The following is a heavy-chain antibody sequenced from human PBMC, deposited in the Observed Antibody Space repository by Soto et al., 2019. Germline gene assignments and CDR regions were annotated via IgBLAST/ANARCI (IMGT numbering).Heavy chain of an antibody. CDR1: GGSISSGGYS. D-gene: IGHD4-4*01. CDR2: IYYSGST. Sequence: SSETLSLTCAVSGGSISSGGYSWSWIRQPPGKGLEWIGYIYYSGSTYYNPSLKSRVTISVDLPNNQLSLRLSSVTAADTAVYYCARLDCVSNSCLFDYWGQGTLVTVSS. CDR3: ARLDCVSNSCLFDY. J-gene: IGHJ4*02. V-gene: IGHV4-30-2*01.